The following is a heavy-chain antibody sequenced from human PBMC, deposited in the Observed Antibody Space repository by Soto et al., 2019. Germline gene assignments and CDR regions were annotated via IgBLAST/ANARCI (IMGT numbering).Heavy chain of an antibody. D-gene: IGHD4-17*01. CDR2: IYYIGNS. CDR1: GGSISSGGYY. CDR3: ARLNYGDFQLYYFDY. Sequence: SETLSLTCTVSGGSISSGGYYWSWIRQPPEKGLEWIGNIYYIGNSNYNPSLKSRVTISLDTSKNQFSLKLSSVTAADTAVYYCARLNYGDFQLYYFDYWGQGTLVTVSS. V-gene: IGHV4-61*08. J-gene: IGHJ4*02.